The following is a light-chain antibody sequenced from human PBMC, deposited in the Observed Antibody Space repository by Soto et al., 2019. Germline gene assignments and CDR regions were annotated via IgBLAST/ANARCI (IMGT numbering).Light chain of an antibody. CDR3: SSYGGSSNV. CDR1: SSDVGAYIY. CDR2: EVN. J-gene: IGLJ1*01. Sequence: QSALTQPPSASGSPGQSVTISCTGTSSDVGAYIYVSWYQQHPGKAPKLIIYEVNKRPSGVPDRFSGSKSGNTASLTVSGLQAEDEADYDCSSYGGSSNVFGTGTKLTVL. V-gene: IGLV2-8*01.